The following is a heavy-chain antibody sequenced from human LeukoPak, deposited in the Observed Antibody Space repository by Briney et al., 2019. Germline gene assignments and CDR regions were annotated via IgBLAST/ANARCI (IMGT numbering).Heavy chain of an antibody. CDR2: IKQEGSEK. CDR1: GFTFSSYG. Sequence: GGSLRLSCAASGFTFSSYGMSWVRQAPGKGLEWVANIKQEGSEKDYVHPVKGRFTISRNNAKNSLYLQMNSLRAEDTAVYYCARVKYYYGSGSDYFDYWVQGTLVTVPS. V-gene: IGHV3-7*03. D-gene: IGHD3-10*01. CDR3: ARVKYYYGSGSDYFDY. J-gene: IGHJ4*02.